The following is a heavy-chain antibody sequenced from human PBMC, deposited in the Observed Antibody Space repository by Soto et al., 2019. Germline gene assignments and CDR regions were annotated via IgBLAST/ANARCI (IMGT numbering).Heavy chain of an antibody. J-gene: IGHJ4*02. Sequence: QVQLVESGGGVVQPGRSLRLSCAASGFTFSSYGMHWVRQAPGKGLEWVAVISYDGSNKYYADSVKGRFTISRDNSKNTLYLQKNSLRAEDTAVYYCAKDRDRYCGGGSCYSIFDSWGQGTLVTVSS. CDR3: AKDRDRYCGGGSCYSIFDS. V-gene: IGHV3-30*18. CDR1: GFTFSSYG. CDR2: ISYDGSNK. D-gene: IGHD2-15*01.